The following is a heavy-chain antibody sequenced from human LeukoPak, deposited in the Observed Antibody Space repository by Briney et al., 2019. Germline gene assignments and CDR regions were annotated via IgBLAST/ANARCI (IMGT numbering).Heavy chain of an antibody. CDR1: GDTFSSYA. CDR2: IIPIFGTA. J-gene: IGHJ4*02. V-gene: IGHV1-69*06. Sequence: SVRLSCKASGDTFSSYAISWVREAPGQGLEWMGGIIPIFGTANYAQKFQGRVTITADKSTSTAYMELSSLRSEDTAVYYCARVGSSRYYYDSSGYYPDYWGQGTLVTVSS. CDR3: ARVGSSRYYYDSSGYYPDY. D-gene: IGHD3-22*01.